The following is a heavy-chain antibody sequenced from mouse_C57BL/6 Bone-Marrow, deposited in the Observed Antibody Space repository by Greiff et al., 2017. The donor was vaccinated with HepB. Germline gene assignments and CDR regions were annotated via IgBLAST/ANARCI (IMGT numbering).Heavy chain of an antibody. CDR1: GYTFTNYW. J-gene: IGHJ4*01. CDR3: ARRGTSSGYAMDY. CDR2: IYPGGGYT. Sequence: QVQLQQSGAELVRPGTSVKMSCKASGYTFTNYWIGWAKQRPGHGLEWIGDIYPGGGYTNYNEKFKGKATLTADKSSSTAYMQFSSLTSEDSAIYYCARRGTSSGYAMDYWGQGTSVTVSS. D-gene: IGHD3-2*02. V-gene: IGHV1-63*01.